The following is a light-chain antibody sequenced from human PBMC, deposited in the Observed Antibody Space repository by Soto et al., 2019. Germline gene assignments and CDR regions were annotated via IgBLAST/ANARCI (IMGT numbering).Light chain of an antibody. CDR1: QSVTSSY. Sequence: EIVLTQSPGTLSLSPGERATLSCRASQSVTSSYLAWYQLKPGQAPRVLIYGASNRATGIPDRFSGSGSRTDFTLTISRLEPEDFAVYFCQQYGNSPPNTFGQGTKVEI. J-gene: IGKJ2*01. V-gene: IGKV3-20*01. CDR2: GAS. CDR3: QQYGNSPPNT.